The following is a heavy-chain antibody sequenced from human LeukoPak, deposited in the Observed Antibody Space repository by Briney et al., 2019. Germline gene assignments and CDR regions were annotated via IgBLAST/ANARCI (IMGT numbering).Heavy chain of an antibody. Sequence: AGGSLRLSCAASGFTFDDYAMHWVRHAPGKGLEWVSGISWNSGSIGYADSVKGRFTISRDNAKNSLYLQMNSLRAEDTALYYCAKDIKRWYLDAFDIWGQGTMVTVSS. CDR1: GFTFDDYA. J-gene: IGHJ3*02. CDR3: AKDIKRWYLDAFDI. D-gene: IGHD2-15*01. CDR2: ISWNSGSI. V-gene: IGHV3-9*01.